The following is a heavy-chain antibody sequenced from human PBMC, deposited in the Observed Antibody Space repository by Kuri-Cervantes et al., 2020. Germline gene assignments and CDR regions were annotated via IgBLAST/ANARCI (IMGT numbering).Heavy chain of an antibody. D-gene: IGHD3-3*01. V-gene: IGHV3-23*03. CDR2: IYSGGST. J-gene: IGHJ6*02. CDR3: AKGSRITTHYYYYGMDV. CDR1: GFTFSSYA. Sequence: GESLKISCAASGFTFSSYAMSWVRQAPGKGLEWVSVIYSGGSTYYADSVKGRFTISRDNSKNTLYLQMNSLRAEDTAVYYCAKGSRITTHYYYYGMDVWGQGTTVTVSS.